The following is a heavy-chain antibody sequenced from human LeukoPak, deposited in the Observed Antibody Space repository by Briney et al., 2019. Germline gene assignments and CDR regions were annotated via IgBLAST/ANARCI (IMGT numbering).Heavy chain of an antibody. CDR3: ARTFAFANTAMVSDY. V-gene: IGHV4-38-2*01. Sequence: SETLSLTCAVSDYSISSGYYWGCIRPPPGKGVEWGWSIFHSRNTYYNPSLKSRVTISVDTSKNQFSLKLSSVTAGDTAVYYCARTFAFANTAMVSDYWGQGTLVTVSS. CDR1: DYSISSGYY. J-gene: IGHJ4*02. D-gene: IGHD5-18*01. CDR2: IFHSRNT.